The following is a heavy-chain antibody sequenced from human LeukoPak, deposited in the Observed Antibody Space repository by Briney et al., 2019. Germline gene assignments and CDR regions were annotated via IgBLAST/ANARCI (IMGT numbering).Heavy chain of an antibody. CDR1: GYSFTSYW. CDR3: ARVPAYCSGGSCGYFDY. Sequence: GESLKISCKGSGYSFTSYWIGWVRQVPGKGLGWMGIIYPGDSDTRYSPSFQGQVTISADKSISTAYLQWSSLKASDTAMYYCARVPAYCSGGSCGYFDYWGQGTLVTVSS. J-gene: IGHJ4*02. CDR2: IYPGDSDT. V-gene: IGHV5-51*01. D-gene: IGHD2-15*01.